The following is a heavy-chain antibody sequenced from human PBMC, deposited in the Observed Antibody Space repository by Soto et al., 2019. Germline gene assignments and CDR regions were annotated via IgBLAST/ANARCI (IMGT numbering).Heavy chain of an antibody. V-gene: IGHV1-2*02. CDR3: ARGGGPWLVGVEFDY. D-gene: IGHD6-19*01. CDR2: INPNSGGT. J-gene: IGHJ4*02. Sequence: GASVKVSCKASGYTFTGYYMHWVRQAPGQGLEWMGWINPNSGGTNYAQKFQGRVTMTRDASISTAYMELSRLRSDDTAVYYCARGGGPWLVGVEFDYWGQGTLVTVSS. CDR1: GYTFTGYY.